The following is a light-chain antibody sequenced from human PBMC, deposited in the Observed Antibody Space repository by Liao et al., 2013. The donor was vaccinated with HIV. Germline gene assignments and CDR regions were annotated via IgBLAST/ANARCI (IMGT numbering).Light chain of an antibody. V-gene: IGLV3-1*01. CDR1: GLGDKY. J-gene: IGLJ1*01. CDR3: QAWDSSTYV. CDR2: EDT. Sequence: SYEMTQPPSVSVSPGQTASVTCSGDGLGDKYVSWYQQRPGHSPILVIYEDTKRPSGIPERFSGSNSGNTATLTISGTQAMDEADYYCQAWDSSTYVFGPGTRVTVL.